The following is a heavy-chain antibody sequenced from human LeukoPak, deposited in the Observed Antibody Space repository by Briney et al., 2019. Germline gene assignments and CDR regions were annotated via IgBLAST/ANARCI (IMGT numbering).Heavy chain of an antibody. J-gene: IGHJ4*02. CDR2: ISGSGGST. Sequence: GGSLRLSCAASGFTFSSYAMSWVRQAPGKGLEWVSVISGSGGSTYYADSVKGRFTISRDNSKNTLYLQMNSLRAEDTAVYYCAKGSGHCSGGSCYFVGPDVLDYWGQGTLVTVSS. V-gene: IGHV3-23*01. CDR1: GFTFSSYA. CDR3: AKGSGHCSGGSCYFVGPDVLDY. D-gene: IGHD2-15*01.